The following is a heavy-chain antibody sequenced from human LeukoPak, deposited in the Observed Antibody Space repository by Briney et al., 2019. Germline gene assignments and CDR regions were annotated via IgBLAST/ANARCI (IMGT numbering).Heavy chain of an antibody. V-gene: IGHV4-39*07. Sequence: SETLSLTCTVSGGSISSSSYYWGWIRQPPGKGLEWVGSIYYSGSTYYNPSLKSRVTISVDTSKNQFSLKLSSVTAADTAVYYCAREALLSYGSRFLDYWGQGTLVTVSS. J-gene: IGHJ4*02. CDR3: AREALLSYGSRFLDY. CDR1: GGSISSSSYY. D-gene: IGHD5-18*01. CDR2: IYYSGST.